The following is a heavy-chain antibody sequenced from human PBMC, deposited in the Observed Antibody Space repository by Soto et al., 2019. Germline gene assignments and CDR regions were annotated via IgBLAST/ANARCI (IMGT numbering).Heavy chain of an antibody. D-gene: IGHD3-22*01. CDR1: GGSISSSSYY. CDR3: ARRSMPSTYYYDSSANALFDP. CDR2: IYYSGST. Sequence: SETLSLTCTVSGGSISSSSYYWGWIRQPPGKGLEWIGSIYYSGSTYYNPSLKSRVTISVDTSKNQFSLKLSSVTAADTAVYYCARRSMPSTYYYDSSANALFDPWGQGTLVTVSS. V-gene: IGHV4-39*01. J-gene: IGHJ5*02.